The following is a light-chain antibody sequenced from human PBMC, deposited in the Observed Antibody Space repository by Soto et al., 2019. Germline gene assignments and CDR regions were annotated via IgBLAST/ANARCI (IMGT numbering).Light chain of an antibody. J-gene: IGKJ2*01. CDR1: QSITIY. CDR2: AAS. CDR3: QQSDSYPYT. V-gene: IGKV1-39*01. Sequence: DIQMTQSPSSLSVSVGDRVTINCRTSQSITIYLNWYQQKPGKAPKLLVYAASSLQSGVPSRFSGNGSGTDFTLTISSLQREDFASYYCQQSDSYPYTFGQGTKLEIK.